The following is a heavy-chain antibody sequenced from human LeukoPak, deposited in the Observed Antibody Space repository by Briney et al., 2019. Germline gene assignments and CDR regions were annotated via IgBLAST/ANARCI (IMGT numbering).Heavy chain of an antibody. CDR1: GFTFSYYW. CDR3: ARDRVGNVYGLPEFVDY. D-gene: IGHD2/OR15-2a*01. J-gene: IGHJ4*02. Sequence: GGSLRLSCAASGFTFSYYWMHWVRQAPGEGLVWVSRINDDGRTTTYADSVKGRITISRDNAKNTLYLQMNSLRAEDTAVYYCARDRVGNVYGLPEFVDYWGQGTLVTVSS. CDR2: INDDGRTT. V-gene: IGHV3-74*03.